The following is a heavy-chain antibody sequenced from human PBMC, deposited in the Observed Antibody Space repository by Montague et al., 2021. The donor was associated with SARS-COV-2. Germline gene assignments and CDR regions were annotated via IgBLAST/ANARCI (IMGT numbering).Heavy chain of an antibody. V-gene: IGHV3-53*01. Sequence: SLRLSCAASGFIVSANYMTWVRQAPGKGLEWVSVMYSSGTIYYADSVRGRFTISRDNSKSTLYLQMNSLSADDTAVYYCAGKVLVGTGNYGMDVWGQGTTVTVSS. CDR2: MYSSGTI. CDR3: AGKVLVGTGNYGMDV. D-gene: IGHD1-1*01. J-gene: IGHJ6*02. CDR1: GFIVSANY.